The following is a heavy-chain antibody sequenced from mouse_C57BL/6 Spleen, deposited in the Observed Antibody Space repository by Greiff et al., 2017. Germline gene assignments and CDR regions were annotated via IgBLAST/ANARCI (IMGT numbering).Heavy chain of an antibody. CDR2: IYWDDDT. Sequence: QVTLKVSGPGILQSSQTLSLTCSFSGFSLSTSGMGVSWIRQPSGKGLEWLAHIYWDDDTRYNPSLKSRLTISKDTSRNQVFLKITSVDTADTATYYCARRGLYDGYYGDYAMDYWGQGTSVTVSS. CDR3: ARRGLYDGYYGDYAMDY. V-gene: IGHV8-12*01. CDR1: GFSLSTSGMG. J-gene: IGHJ4*01. D-gene: IGHD2-3*01.